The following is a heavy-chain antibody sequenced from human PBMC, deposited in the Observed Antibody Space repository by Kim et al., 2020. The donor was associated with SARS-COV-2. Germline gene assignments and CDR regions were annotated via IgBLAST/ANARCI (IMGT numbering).Heavy chain of an antibody. V-gene: IGHV3-9*01. CDR1: GFTFDDYA. CDR2: ISWNSGSI. Sequence: GGSLRLSCAASGFTFDDYAMHWVRQAPGKGLEWVSGISWNSGSIGYADSVKGRFTISRDNAKNSLYLQMNSLRAEDTALYYCAKANQNYYGSGSGAGAQKFNYYYGMDVWGQGTTVTVSS. D-gene: IGHD3-10*01. J-gene: IGHJ6*02. CDR3: AKANQNYYGSGSGAGAQKFNYYYGMDV.